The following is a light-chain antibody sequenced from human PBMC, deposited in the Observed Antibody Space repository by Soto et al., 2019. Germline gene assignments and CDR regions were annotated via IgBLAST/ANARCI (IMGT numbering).Light chain of an antibody. V-gene: IGLV1-44*01. CDR1: TSNIGSNT. CDR2: NNN. CDR3: AAWDDSLNGLV. Sequence: QSVLTQPPSASGTPGQGVTISCSGTTSNIGSNTVNCYQQLPETAPKLLIYNNNQRPSGVPDRFSGSKSGTSASLAISGLQSEDEADYYCAAWDDSLNGLVFGTGTKVTVL. J-gene: IGLJ1*01.